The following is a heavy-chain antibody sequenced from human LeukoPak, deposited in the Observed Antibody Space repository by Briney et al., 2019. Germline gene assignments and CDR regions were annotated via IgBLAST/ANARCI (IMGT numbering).Heavy chain of an antibody. D-gene: IGHD4-11*01. CDR3: AREHYSNYVHYYYGMDV. V-gene: IGHV4-61*02. J-gene: IGHJ6*02. CDR2: IYTSGST. Sequence: SETLSLTCTVSGGSISSGSYYWSWIRQPAGKGLEWIGRIYTSGSTNYNPSLKSRVTISVDTSKNQFSLKPSSVTAADTAVYYCAREHYSNYVHYYYGMDVWGQGTTVTVSS. CDR1: GGSISSGSYY.